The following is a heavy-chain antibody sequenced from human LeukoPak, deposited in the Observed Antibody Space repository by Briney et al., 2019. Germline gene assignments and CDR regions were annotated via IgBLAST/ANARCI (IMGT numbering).Heavy chain of an antibody. D-gene: IGHD6-13*01. J-gene: IGHJ4*02. CDR2: LYYTGSA. V-gene: IGHV4-39*01. Sequence: PSETLSLTCTVSGGSISSRYYWGWIRQSPGKGLEWIGGLYYTGSAYYNPSLKSRITISVDTSKNQFSLKLTSVTAADTAVCYCASVYSLYDNWGQGILVIVSS. CDR3: ASVYSLYDN. CDR1: GGSISSRYY.